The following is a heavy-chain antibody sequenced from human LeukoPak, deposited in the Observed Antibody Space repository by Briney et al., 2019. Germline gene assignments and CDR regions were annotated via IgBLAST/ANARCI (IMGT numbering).Heavy chain of an antibody. CDR1: GGSISSYY. CDR2: IYYSGST. CDR3: AIEYSSSSLGLS. J-gene: IGHJ4*02. V-gene: IGHV4-59*12. Sequence: SETLSLTCTVSGGSISSYYWSWIRQPPGKGLEWIGYIYYSGSTNYNPSLKSRVTISVDTSKNQFSLQLNSVTPEDTAVYYCAIEYSSSSLGLSWGQGTLVTVSS. D-gene: IGHD6-6*01.